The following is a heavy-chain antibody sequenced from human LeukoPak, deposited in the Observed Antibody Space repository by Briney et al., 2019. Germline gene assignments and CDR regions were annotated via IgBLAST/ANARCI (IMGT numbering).Heavy chain of an antibody. CDR1: GYTLTELS. CDR3: ATANRLTRDSSGYYPDS. D-gene: IGHD3-22*01. Sequence: ASVKVSCKVSGYTLTELSIHWVRQAPGKGLEWMGGFDPEDGEIVYAQNFQGRVTMTEDTSTDTAYMELSSLRSEDTAICYCATANRLTRDSSGYYPDSWGQGTLVTVSS. J-gene: IGHJ4*02. V-gene: IGHV1-24*01. CDR2: FDPEDGEI.